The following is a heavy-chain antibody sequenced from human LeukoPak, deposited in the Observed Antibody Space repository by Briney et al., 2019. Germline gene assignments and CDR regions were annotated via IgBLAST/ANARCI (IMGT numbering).Heavy chain of an antibody. CDR3: TEENLDYHNAFDI. V-gene: IGHV3-53*01. CDR2: IYSSGGT. CDR1: GFIVSSNY. J-gene: IGHJ3*02. D-gene: IGHD3-22*01. Sequence: PGGSLRLSCAASGFIVSSNYINWVRQAPGKGLEWVSIIYSSGGTYYADSVKGRFTISRDNSKNTLYLQMNSLRAEDTAVYYCTEENLDYHNAFDIWGQGTMVTVSS.